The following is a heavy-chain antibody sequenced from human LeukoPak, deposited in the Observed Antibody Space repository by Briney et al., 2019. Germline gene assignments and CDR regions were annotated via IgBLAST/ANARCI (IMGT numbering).Heavy chain of an antibody. CDR3: ARRGPSLIVGAYYYYYMDV. D-gene: IGHD1-26*01. J-gene: IGHJ6*03. CDR1: GYTFTSYG. CDR2: ISAYNGNT. Sequence: ASVKVSCKASGYTFTSYGISWVRQAPGQGLEWMGWISAYNGNTNYPQKLQGRVTMTTDTSTSTAYMELRSLRSDDTAVYYCARRGPSLIVGAYYYYYMDVWGKGTTVTVSS. V-gene: IGHV1-18*01.